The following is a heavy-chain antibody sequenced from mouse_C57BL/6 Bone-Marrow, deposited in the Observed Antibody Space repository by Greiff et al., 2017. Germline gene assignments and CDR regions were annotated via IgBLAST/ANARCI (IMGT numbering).Heavy chain of an antibody. Sequence: QVQLHQPGAELVKPGASVKLSCKASGYTFTSYWVHWVKQRPGQGLEWIGMIPPNSGSTHYNEKFKSKATLTVDKSSSTAYMQLSSLTWEDSAVYDGAREVNGGPSADWGKGTLGIDSA. J-gene: IGHJ3*01. CDR3: AREVNGGPSAD. CDR1: GYTFTSYW. CDR2: IPPNSGST. V-gene: IGHV1-64*01. D-gene: IGHD2-2*01.